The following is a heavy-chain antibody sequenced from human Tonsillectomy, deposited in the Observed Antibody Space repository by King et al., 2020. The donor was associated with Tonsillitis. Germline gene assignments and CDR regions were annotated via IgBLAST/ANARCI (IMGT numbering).Heavy chain of an antibody. J-gene: IGHJ6*04. D-gene: IGHD6-19*01. CDR3: AKDLQSLYYYCAREI. Sequence: VQLVESGGGVVKPGGSLRLSCAASGFTFSSYGMNWVRQAPGKGLEWVSFIRNDGSYKYYADSVKGRFTISRDNSNNTLYLQMNSLRPEDTAIYYCAKDLQSLYYYCAREIWGGRPTGTVSP. CDR2: IRNDGSYK. CDR1: GFTFSSYG. V-gene: IGHV3-30*02.